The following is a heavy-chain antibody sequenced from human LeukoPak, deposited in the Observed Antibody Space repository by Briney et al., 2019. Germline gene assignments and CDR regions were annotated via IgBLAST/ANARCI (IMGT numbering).Heavy chain of an antibody. CDR2: VSVHNGNT. V-gene: IGHV1-18*01. CDR1: GYTFTNYG. D-gene: IGHD1-26*01. CDR3: AREAEHGRWFDP. J-gene: IGHJ5*02. Sequence: ASVKVSCKASGYTFTNYGITWVRQAPGQGLEWMGWVSVHNGNTNYAQNLQDRVTLTTDTSTTTAYMELRSLTSDDTAVYYCAREAEHGRWFDPWGQGTLVTVSS.